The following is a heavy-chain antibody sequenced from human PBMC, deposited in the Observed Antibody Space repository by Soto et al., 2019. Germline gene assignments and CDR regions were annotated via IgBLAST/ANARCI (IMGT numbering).Heavy chain of an antibody. V-gene: IGHV1-69*13. J-gene: IGHJ4*02. CDR1: GGTFSSYA. CDR3: ARDMAYCGGDCYSDY. Sequence: SVKVSCKASGGTFSSYAISWVRQAPGQGLGWMGGIIPIFGTANYAQKFQGRVTITADESTSTAYMELSSLRSEDTAVYYCARDMAYCGGDCYSDYWGQGTLVTVSS. CDR2: IIPIFGTA. D-gene: IGHD2-21*02.